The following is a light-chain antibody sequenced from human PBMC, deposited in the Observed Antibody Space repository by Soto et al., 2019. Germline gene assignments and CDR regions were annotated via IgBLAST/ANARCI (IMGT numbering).Light chain of an antibody. CDR1: HSVSSSY. CDR3: QQYGSSPPIT. V-gene: IGKV3-20*01. CDR2: GAS. J-gene: IGKJ5*01. Sequence: EIVLTQSPGTLSLSPGERATLSCRASHSVSSSYLAWYQQKPGQAPRLLIYGASSRATGIPDRFSGIWSGTDFTLTISRLEPEDFVVYYCQQYGSSPPITFGQGTRLEIK.